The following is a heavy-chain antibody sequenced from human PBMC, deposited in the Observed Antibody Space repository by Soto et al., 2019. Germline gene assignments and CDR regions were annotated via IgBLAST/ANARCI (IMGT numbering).Heavy chain of an antibody. CDR3: ARDSTYGYSSGWPASDY. Sequence: GASVKVSCKASGFTFSHSAMQWVRQARGQSLEWIGWIIVGSGNTNYAQKFQERVTISWDMSTNTAYMELSSLRSEDTAVYYCARDSTYGYSSGWPASDYWGQGTLVTVSS. J-gene: IGHJ4*02. D-gene: IGHD6-19*01. V-gene: IGHV1-58*02. CDR1: GFTFSHSA. CDR2: IIVGSGNT.